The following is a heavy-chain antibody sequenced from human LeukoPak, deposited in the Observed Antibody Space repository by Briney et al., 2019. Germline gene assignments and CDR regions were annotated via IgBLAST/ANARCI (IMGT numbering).Heavy chain of an antibody. J-gene: IGHJ5*02. CDR1: GFTFSSYG. CDR2: ISYDGSNK. Sequence: GGSLRLSCAASGFTFSSYGMHWVRQAPGKGLEWVAVISYDGSNKYYADSGKGRFTISRDNSKNTLYLQMNSLRAEDTAVYYCAKDEGEGSSAFDPWGQGTLVTVSS. V-gene: IGHV3-30*18. D-gene: IGHD6-6*01. CDR3: AKDEGEGSSAFDP.